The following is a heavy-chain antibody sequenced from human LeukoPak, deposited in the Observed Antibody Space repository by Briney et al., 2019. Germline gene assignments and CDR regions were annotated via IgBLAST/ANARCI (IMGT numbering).Heavy chain of an antibody. D-gene: IGHD3-3*01. CDR3: ARDRSITIFGLAGFDY. V-gene: IGHV3-30*03. CDR2: ISYDGTNK. J-gene: IGHJ4*02. CDR1: GFTFSSYG. Sequence: SGGSLRLSCAASGFTFSSYGMHWVRQAPGKGLEWVAFISYDGTNKYYADSVKGRFTISRDNAKNSLYLQMNSLRAEDTALYYCARDRSITIFGLAGFDYWGQGTLVTVSS.